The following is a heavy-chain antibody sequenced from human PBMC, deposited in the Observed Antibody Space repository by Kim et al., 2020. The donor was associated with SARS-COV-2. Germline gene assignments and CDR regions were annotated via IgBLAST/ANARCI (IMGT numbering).Heavy chain of an antibody. Sequence: GGSLRLSCVASGFTFSSYAMTWVRQAPGKGLEWVSVISASGYSTYSADSVKGRFTISRDNSKNTLYLQMNSLRAEDTAVYYCAKSLRGGDCSGGRCWSYGMDVWGQGTTVTVSS. D-gene: IGHD2-15*01. CDR2: ISASGYST. CDR1: GFTFSSYA. V-gene: IGHV3-23*01. J-gene: IGHJ6*02. CDR3: AKSLRGGDCSGGRCWSYGMDV.